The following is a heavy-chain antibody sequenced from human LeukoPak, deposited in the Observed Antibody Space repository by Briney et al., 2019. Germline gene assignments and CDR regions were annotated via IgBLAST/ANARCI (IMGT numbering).Heavy chain of an antibody. J-gene: IGHJ4*02. CDR1: GFTFSSYA. D-gene: IGHD2-21*02. CDR2: IGGSGGST. CDR3: AKGGQHIVVVTALYYFDY. V-gene: IGHV3-23*01. Sequence: GGSLRLSCAASGFTFSSYAMSWVRQAPGKGLEWVSAIGGSGGSTYYADSAKGRFTISRDNSKNTLYLQMNSLRAEDTAVYYCAKGGQHIVVVTALYYFDYWGQGTLVTVSS.